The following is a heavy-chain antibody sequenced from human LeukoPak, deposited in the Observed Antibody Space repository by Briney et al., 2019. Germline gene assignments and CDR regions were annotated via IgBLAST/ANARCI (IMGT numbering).Heavy chain of an antibody. Sequence: ASVKVSCKSSGYTFSDYYIHWVRQAPGQGLEWMGWINPKSGGTNFAQKFQDRVTMTRDTSITTGYMELSGLTPDDTAVYYCAREIRFNSYYGMDAWGQGTTVTVSS. J-gene: IGHJ6*02. CDR1: GYTFSDYY. CDR2: INPKSGGT. D-gene: IGHD3-10*01. CDR3: AREIRFNSYYGMDA. V-gene: IGHV1-2*02.